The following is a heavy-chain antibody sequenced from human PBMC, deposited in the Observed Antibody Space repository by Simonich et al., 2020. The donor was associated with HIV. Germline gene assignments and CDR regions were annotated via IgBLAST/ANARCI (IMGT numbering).Heavy chain of an antibody. CDR1: GFTFTTTW. CDR3: TTTFFSDSSGSY. CDR2: IKSKATGGTT. V-gene: IGHV3-15*01. D-gene: IGHD3-22*01. Sequence: EVQLVESGGGLVNPGGSLRLSCAASGFTFTTTWMSWVRQAQGKGRERLGRIKSKATGGTTDYAAPVKGRFTISRDDSGNTLYLQMNSLKTEDTAIYYCTTTFFSDSSGSYWGQGTLVIVSS. J-gene: IGHJ4*02.